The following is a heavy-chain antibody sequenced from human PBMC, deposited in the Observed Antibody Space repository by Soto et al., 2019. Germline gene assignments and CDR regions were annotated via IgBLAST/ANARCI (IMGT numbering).Heavy chain of an antibody. CDR2: ISWNSGTI. CDR3: AKSTGGTANGMDV. CDR1: GFTFDEYG. D-gene: IGHD2-8*02. V-gene: IGHV3-9*01. Sequence: EVQLVESGGGLVQPGRSLRLSCGASGFTFDEYGMHWVRQAPGKGLEWVSGISWNSGTIGYADSVKGRFTISRDNAKKSLYLQMSSLRAEDTALYYCAKSTGGTANGMDVWGQRTTVTVSS. J-gene: IGHJ6*02.